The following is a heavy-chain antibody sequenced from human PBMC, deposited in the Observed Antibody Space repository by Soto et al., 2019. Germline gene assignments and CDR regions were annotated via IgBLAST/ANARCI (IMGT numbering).Heavy chain of an antibody. CDR1: GGSISSGDYC. V-gene: IGHV4-30-4*01. D-gene: IGHD2-15*01. CDR2: IYYSGST. CDR3: ARVVNYSGSFWFDP. J-gene: IGHJ5*02. Sequence: SETLSLTCTVSGGSISSGDYCWSWIRQPPGKGLEWIGYIYYSGSTYYNPSLKSRVTISVDTSKNQFSLKLSSVTAADTAVYYCARVVNYSGSFWFDPWGQGTLVTVSS.